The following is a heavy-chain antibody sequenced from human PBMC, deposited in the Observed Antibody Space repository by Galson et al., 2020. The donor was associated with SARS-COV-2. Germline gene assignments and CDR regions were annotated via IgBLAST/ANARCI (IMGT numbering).Heavy chain of an antibody. V-gene: IGHV4-34*01. CDR2: INSGGNT. D-gene: IGHD3-10*01. CDR3: ARGRRGVVPSSVFGLGRYYFYYYMDV. Sequence: SETLSLTCAASGGSFSDYSWTWIRQPPGKGLEWIGEINSGGNTNYSPSLRGRVTVSVDSSKSQFSLNLRSVIAADTALYYCARGRRGVVPSSVFGLGRYYFYYYMDVWGKGTTVTVSS. J-gene: IGHJ6*03. CDR1: GGSFSDYS.